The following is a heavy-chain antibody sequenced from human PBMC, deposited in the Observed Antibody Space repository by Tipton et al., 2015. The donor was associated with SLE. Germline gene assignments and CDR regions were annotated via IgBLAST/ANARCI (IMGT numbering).Heavy chain of an antibody. J-gene: IGHJ4*02. CDR3: ARFMISVGFDY. D-gene: IGHD3-16*01. CDR2: ITYSGGT. CDR1: GGSMNIGVLY. V-gene: IGHV4-31*03. Sequence: TLSLTCTVSGGSMNIGVLYWGWIRQHPGKGLEWIGYITYSGGTFYKPYLKSRITIPVDTSQNQFSLKLSSVTAADTAVYYCARFMISVGFDYWGQGTLVTVSS.